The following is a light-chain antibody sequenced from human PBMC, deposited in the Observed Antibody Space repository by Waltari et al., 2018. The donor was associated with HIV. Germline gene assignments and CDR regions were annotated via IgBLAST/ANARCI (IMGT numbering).Light chain of an antibody. Sequence: QSALTQPLSVSGSPGQSVPISCTGTSSDAGGFKYASCSQQHPGTAPKLMIHDVSKRPSGVPDRFSGSKSGNTASLTISGLQAEDEADYYCCSYAGSYTFVVFGGGTKLTVL. CDR1: SSDAGGFKY. CDR2: DVS. CDR3: CSYAGSYTFVV. V-gene: IGLV2-11*01. J-gene: IGLJ2*01.